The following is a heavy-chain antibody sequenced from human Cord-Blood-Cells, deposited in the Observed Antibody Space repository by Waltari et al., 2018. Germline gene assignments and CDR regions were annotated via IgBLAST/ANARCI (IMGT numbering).Heavy chain of an antibody. D-gene: IGHD1-26*01. CDR3: ARRGGVGATDY. V-gene: IGHV4-39*07. Sequence: QLQLQESGPGLVKPSETLSLTCTVSGGSISSSSYYWGWIRQPPGKGLEWIGSIYYSGSTYCNPSLKSRVTISVDTSKNQFSLKLSSVTAADTAVYYCARRGGVGATDYWGQGTLVTVSS. J-gene: IGHJ4*02. CDR2: IYYSGST. CDR1: GGSISSSSYY.